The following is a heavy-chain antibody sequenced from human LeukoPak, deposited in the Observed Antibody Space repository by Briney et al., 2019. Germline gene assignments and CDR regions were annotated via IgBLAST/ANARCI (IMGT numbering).Heavy chain of an antibody. J-gene: IGHJ3*02. V-gene: IGHV1-2*02. D-gene: IGHD4-17*01. CDR1: GYTFTGYY. Sequence: GASVKVSCKASGYTFTGYYMHWVRQAPGQGLEWMGWINPNSGGTNYAKKFQGRVTMTRDTSISTAYMDLSRLRSDDTAVYYCARDPYGDYASGHAFDIWGQGTMVTVSS. CDR2: INPNSGGT. CDR3: ARDPYGDYASGHAFDI.